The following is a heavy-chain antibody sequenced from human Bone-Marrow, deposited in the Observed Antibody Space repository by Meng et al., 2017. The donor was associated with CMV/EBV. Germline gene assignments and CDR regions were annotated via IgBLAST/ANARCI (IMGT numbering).Heavy chain of an antibody. D-gene: IGHD3-3*01. CDR3: ARVKQYYDFWSGYFPHDAFDI. Sequence: SETLSLTCTVSGGSISSSSYYWGWIRQPPGKGLEWIGSIYYSGSTYYNPSLKSRVTISVDTSKNQFSLKLSSVTAADTAVYYCARVKQYYDFWSGYFPHDAFDIWGQGTMVTVSS. J-gene: IGHJ3*02. V-gene: IGHV4-39*07. CDR2: IYYSGST. CDR1: GGSISSSSYY.